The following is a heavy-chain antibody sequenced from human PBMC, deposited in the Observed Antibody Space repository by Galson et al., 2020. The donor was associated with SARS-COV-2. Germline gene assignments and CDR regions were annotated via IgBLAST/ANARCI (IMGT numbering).Heavy chain of an antibody. V-gene: IGHV3-21*05. D-gene: IGHD3-9*01. Sequence: GESLKISCVVSGFTFDARSVNWVRQAPGKGLEWISYKSYNRIDIADSVKGRFTTSTDNAKSSLYLEMNSLRVEDTAIYYCATDFHWAFDYWGQGTLVVVSS. CDR1: GFTFDARS. J-gene: IGHJ4*02. CDR3: ATDFHWAFDY. CDR2: KSYNRID.